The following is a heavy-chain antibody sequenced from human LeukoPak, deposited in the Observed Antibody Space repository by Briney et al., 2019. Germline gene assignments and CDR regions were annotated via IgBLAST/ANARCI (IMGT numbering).Heavy chain of an antibody. CDR3: AKDRVAAGNCDY. CDR1: GFTFSSYA. CDR2: ISGSGGST. J-gene: IGHJ4*02. V-gene: IGHV3-23*01. Sequence: GGSLRLSCAASGFTFSSYAMSWVRQAPGKGLGWVSAISGSGGSTYYADSVKGRFTISRDNSKNTLYLQMNSLRAEDTAVYYCAKDRVAAGNCDYWGQGTLVTVSS. D-gene: IGHD6-13*01.